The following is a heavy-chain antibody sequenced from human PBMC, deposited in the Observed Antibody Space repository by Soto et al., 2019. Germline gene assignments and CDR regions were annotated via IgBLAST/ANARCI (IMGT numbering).Heavy chain of an antibody. CDR2: ISAYNGNT. CDR3: GRMFWEYFNRTKCYFLEFFFMEV. V-gene: IGHV1-18*01. D-gene: IGHD2-2*01. J-gene: IGHJ6*03. CDR1: GYTFTSYG. Sequence: ASVKVSCKASGYTFTSYGISWVRQAPGQGLEWMGWISAYNGNTNYAQKLQGRVTMTTDTSTSTAYMELRSLRSDDTAVYYCGRMFWEYFNRTKCYFLEFFFMEVRGKGTTVTVSS.